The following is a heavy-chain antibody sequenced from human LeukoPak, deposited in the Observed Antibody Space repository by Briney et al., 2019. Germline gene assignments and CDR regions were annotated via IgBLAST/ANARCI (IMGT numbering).Heavy chain of an antibody. J-gene: IGHJ6*02. Sequence: GGSLRLSCAASGFTFSGSAMHWVRQASGKGLEWVGRIRSKANSYATAYAASVKGRFTISRDDSKNTAYLQMNSLKTEDTAVYYCTRLDYYYYYGMDVWGQGTTVTVSS. CDR3: TRLDYYYYYGMDV. V-gene: IGHV3-73*01. CDR2: IRSKANSYAT. CDR1: GFTFSGSA.